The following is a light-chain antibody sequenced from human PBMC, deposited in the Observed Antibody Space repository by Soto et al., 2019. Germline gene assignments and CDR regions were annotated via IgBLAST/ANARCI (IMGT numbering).Light chain of an antibody. J-gene: IGLJ2*01. CDR3: SSYAGSNNLV. CDR1: ISDVAGYNY. CDR2: DVT. V-gene: IGLV2-11*01. Sequence: QAVLTQPRSVSGSPGQSVTISCTGTISDVAGYNYVSWYQHHPGKAPKLPISDVTKRPSWVPDRFSGSKSGSTASLTISELQAEDEADYYCSSYAGSNNLVFGGGTKVTVL.